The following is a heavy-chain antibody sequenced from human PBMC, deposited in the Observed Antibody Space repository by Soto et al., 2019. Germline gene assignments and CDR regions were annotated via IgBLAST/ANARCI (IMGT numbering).Heavy chain of an antibody. J-gene: IGHJ4*02. CDR3: AKETDYYGSGSYSSFDY. CDR1: GFTFSSYG. V-gene: IGHV3-30*18. Sequence: GGSLRLSCAASGFTFSSYGMHWVRQAPGKGLEWVAVISYDGSNKYYADSVKGRFTISRDNSKNTLYLQMNSLRAEDTAVYYCAKETDYYGSGSYSSFDYWGQGTLGTVSS. D-gene: IGHD3-10*01. CDR2: ISYDGSNK.